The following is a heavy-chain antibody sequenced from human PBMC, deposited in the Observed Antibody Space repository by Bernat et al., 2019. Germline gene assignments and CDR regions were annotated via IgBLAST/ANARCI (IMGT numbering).Heavy chain of an antibody. Sequence: EVQLLESGGGLVQPGGSLRLSCAASAFTFSNYAMSWIRQAPGKGLEWVSAISDSGGSTFYADSVQGRFTISRDNSRSTLYLQMNSLRAEDTAVYYCAKGSSGGRHYYFDYWGQGTLVTVSP. CDR2: ISDSGGST. V-gene: IGHV3-23*01. CDR3: AKGSSGGRHYYFDY. CDR1: AFTFSNYA. J-gene: IGHJ4*02. D-gene: IGHD6-19*01.